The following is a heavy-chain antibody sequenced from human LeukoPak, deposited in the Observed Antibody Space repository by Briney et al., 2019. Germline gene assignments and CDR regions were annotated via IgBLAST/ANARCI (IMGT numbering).Heavy chain of an antibody. D-gene: IGHD5-18*01. J-gene: IGHJ4*02. V-gene: IGHV3-30*18. Sequence: GGSLRLSCEASGFTFSTYAMHWVRQAPGKGLERVTAISSDGSNKNYADFVKGRFTSSRDNSKNSLYLQMNSLRAEDTAVYYCAKGGHSYGYADYWGQGTLVTVSS. CDR2: ISSDGSNK. CDR3: AKGGHSYGYADY. CDR1: GFTFSTYA.